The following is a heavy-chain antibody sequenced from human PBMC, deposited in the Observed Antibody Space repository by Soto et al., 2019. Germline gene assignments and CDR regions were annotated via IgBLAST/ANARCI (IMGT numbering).Heavy chain of an antibody. CDR3: ASHLTAGQLGDLYY. CDR2: ISGSGAST. D-gene: IGHD6-13*01. Sequence: PGGSLRLSCAASAFTFTNYAMSWVRQAPGKGLEWVSAISGSGASTYYAEFVKGRLTISRDNSKNTLYLQMNSLRAEDTAVYYCASHLTAGQLGDLYYWGQGALVTVSS. CDR1: AFTFTNYA. V-gene: IGHV3-23*01. J-gene: IGHJ4*02.